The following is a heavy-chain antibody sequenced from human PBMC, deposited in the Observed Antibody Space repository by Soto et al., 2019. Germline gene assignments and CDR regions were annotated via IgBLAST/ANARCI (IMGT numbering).Heavy chain of an antibody. V-gene: IGHV1-18*01. D-gene: IGHD6-19*01. CDR2: IGPHNGNA. Sequence: QVHLVQSGPEVKKTGASVKVSCKPSGYPFTSNRLSWVRRAPGQGLEWMGWIGPHNGNAKYAQKFQDRVTMTAETAASTVYMELRSLRSDGTAVYYCARDRSGWYDFWGQGTLVTVSA. CDR3: ARDRSGWYDF. J-gene: IGHJ4*02. CDR1: GYPFTSNR.